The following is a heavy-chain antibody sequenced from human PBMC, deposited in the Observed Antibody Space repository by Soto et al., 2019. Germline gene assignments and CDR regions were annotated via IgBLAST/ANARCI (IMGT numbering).Heavy chain of an antibody. Sequence: QVQLVQSGAEVKKPGSSVKVSCKASGGTFSSYAISWVRQAPGQGLEWMGGIIPIFGTADYAQKFQGRVTSTADEATSTAYMELSSLRSEDTAVYYCASHSGSSPEGRYYYVMDVWGQGTTVTVSS. V-gene: IGHV1-69*12. CDR1: GGTFSSYA. J-gene: IGHJ6*02. D-gene: IGHD1-26*01. CDR3: ASHSGSSPEGRYYYVMDV. CDR2: IIPIFGTA.